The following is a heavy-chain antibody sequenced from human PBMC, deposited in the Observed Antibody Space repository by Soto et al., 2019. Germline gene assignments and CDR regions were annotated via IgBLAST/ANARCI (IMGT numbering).Heavy chain of an antibody. CDR1: GFTFSSYG. CDR2: ISYDVSNK. D-gene: IGHD6-13*01. Sequence: GGSLRLSCAASGFTFSSYGMHWVRQAPGKGLEWVAVISYDVSNKYYADSVKGRFTISRDNSKNTLYLQMNSLRAEDTAVYYCAKDGSQGSSWYRDYYFYYGMDVWGQGTRVTVSS. J-gene: IGHJ6*02. CDR3: AKDGSQGSSWYRDYYFYYGMDV. V-gene: IGHV3-30*18.